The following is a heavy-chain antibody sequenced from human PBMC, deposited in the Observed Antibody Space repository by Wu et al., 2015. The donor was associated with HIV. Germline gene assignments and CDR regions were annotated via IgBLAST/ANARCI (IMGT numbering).Heavy chain of an antibody. CDR1: GYSFNRYG. CDR3: ARSGRGTYYYFDL. D-gene: IGHD1-26*01. V-gene: IGHV1-18*01. Sequence: QVHLVQSGAEVKTPGASVKVSCKASGYSFNRYGMSWVQQGPGQGLEWMGWISGHNGNTNYAEAFQGRLTLTADTSTGTAYMEVRSLKSDDTAVFYCARSGRGTYYYFDLWGQGTAVTVSS. J-gene: IGHJ4*02. CDR2: ISGHNGNT.